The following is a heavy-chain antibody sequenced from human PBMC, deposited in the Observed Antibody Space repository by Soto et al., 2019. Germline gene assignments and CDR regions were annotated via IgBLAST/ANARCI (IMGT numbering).Heavy chain of an antibody. V-gene: IGHV3-30-3*01. CDR2: ISYDGSNK. Sequence: QVQVVESGGGVVQPGRSLRLSCAASGFTFRSYAMHWVRQAPGKGLEWVAVISYDGSNKYYADSVKGRFTISRDNSKNTLYLQMNSLRPEDTAVYSCARGSIVGVTPYYFGMDVWGQGTAVTVSS. D-gene: IGHD1-26*01. CDR3: ARGSIVGVTPYYFGMDV. CDR1: GFTFRSYA. J-gene: IGHJ6*02.